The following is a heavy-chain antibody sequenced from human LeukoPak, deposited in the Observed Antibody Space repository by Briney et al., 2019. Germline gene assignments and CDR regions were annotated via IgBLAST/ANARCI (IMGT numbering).Heavy chain of an antibody. V-gene: IGHV6-1*01. CDR2: TYYRSTWYN. CDR1: GDSVSSNSVT. Sequence: SQTLSLTCAISGDSVSSNSVTWNWIRQSPSRGLEWLVRTYYRSTWYNDCAVSVRGRIPVNPDTSKNQFSLHLNSVTPEDTAVYYCARRLTQYDCFDPWGQGILVTVSS. CDR3: ARRLTQYDCFDP. J-gene: IGHJ5*02. D-gene: IGHD2-2*01.